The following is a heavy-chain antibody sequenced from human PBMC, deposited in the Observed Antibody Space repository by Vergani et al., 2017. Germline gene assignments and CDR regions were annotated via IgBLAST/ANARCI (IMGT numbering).Heavy chain of an antibody. J-gene: IGHJ6*03. D-gene: IGHD2-2*01. Sequence: QVQLQESGPGLVKPSQTLSLTCTVSGGSISSGGYYWSWIRQHPGKGLEWIGYIYYSGSTYYNPSLKSRVTISVDTSKNQFSLKLSSVTAADTAVYYCARDRGHYCSSTSCYPPRRDYYYYYYMDVWGKGTTVTVSS. CDR1: GGSISSGGYY. V-gene: IGHV4-31*03. CDR3: ARDRGHYCSSTSCYPPRRDYYYYYYMDV. CDR2: IYYSGST.